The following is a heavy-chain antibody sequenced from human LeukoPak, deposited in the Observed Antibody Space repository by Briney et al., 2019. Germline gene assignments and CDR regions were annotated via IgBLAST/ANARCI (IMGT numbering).Heavy chain of an antibody. CDR1: GFTFSSYA. J-gene: IGHJ3*02. CDR3: AGPLISSGYWDAFDI. Sequence: GGSLRLSCAASGFTFSSYAMSWVRQAPGKGLEWVSYISSSSSTIYYADSVKGRFTISRDNAKNSLYLQMNSLRAEDTAVYYCAGPLISSGYWDAFDIWGQGTMVTVSS. V-gene: IGHV3-48*04. CDR2: ISSSSSTI. D-gene: IGHD3-3*01.